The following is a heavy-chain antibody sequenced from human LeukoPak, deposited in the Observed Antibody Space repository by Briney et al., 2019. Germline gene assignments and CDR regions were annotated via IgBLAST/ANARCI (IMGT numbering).Heavy chain of an antibody. V-gene: IGHV4-39*01. Sequence: SETLSLTCTVSGGSISSSSYYWGWIRQPPGKGLEWIVSIYYSGSTYYNPSLKSRVTISVYTSKNQFSLKLSSVTAADTAVYYCASRYYDFWSGSFNMDVWGKGTTVTVSS. D-gene: IGHD3-3*01. CDR2: IYYSGST. J-gene: IGHJ6*03. CDR1: GGSISSSSYY. CDR3: ASRYYDFWSGSFNMDV.